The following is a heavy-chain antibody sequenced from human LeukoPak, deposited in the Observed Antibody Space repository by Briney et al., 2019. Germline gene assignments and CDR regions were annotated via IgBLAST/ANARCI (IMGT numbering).Heavy chain of an antibody. CDR1: GFTFSSYA. V-gene: IGHV3-23*01. CDR3: AKDPAVAGIFNWYFDL. Sequence: GGSLRLSCAASGFTFSSYAMSWVRQAPGKGLEWVSAISGSGGSTYYADSVKGRFTISRDNSKNTLYLQMNSLRAEDTAVYYCAKDPAVAGIFNWYFDLWGRGTLVTVSS. D-gene: IGHD6-19*01. CDR2: ISGSGGST. J-gene: IGHJ2*01.